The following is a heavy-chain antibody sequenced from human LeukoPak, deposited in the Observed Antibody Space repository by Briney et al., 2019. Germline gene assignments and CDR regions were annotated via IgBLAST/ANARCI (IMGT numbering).Heavy chain of an antibody. V-gene: IGHV3-33*01. J-gene: IGHJ4*02. CDR2: IWYDESNK. Sequence: GGSLRLSCVASGFTLSHYGMHWVRQAPGKGLEWVAVIWYDESNKYYADSVKGRFTISRDNSKNTLYLQMNSLRAEDTAVYYCARDSSSGVRYFDYWGQGTLVTVSS. D-gene: IGHD6-25*01. CDR3: ARDSSSGVRYFDY. CDR1: GFTLSHYG.